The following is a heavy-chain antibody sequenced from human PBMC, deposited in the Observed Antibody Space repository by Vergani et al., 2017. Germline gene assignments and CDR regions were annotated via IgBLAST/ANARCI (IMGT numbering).Heavy chain of an antibody. CDR1: GFTFDDYA. Sequence: EVQLLESGGGLVQPGGSLRLSCAASGFTFDDYAMHWVRQAPGEGLEWVSGISWNSGSIGYADYVKGRFTISRDDSKSIAYMQMNSLKTEDTAVYYCTRDLILWFGEPSPPGDYWGQGTLVTVSS. V-gene: IGHV3-9*01. CDR2: ISWNSGSI. D-gene: IGHD3-10*01. CDR3: TRDLILWFGEPSPPGDY. J-gene: IGHJ4*02.